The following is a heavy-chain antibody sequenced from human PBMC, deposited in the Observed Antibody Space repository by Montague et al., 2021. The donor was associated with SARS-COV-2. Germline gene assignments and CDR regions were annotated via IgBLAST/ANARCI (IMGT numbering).Heavy chain of an antibody. CDR2: ISSSGSNI. D-gene: IGHD4-23*01. CDR3: ARVYGGADVIGNYFDY. CDR1: GFTFSSCE. J-gene: IGHJ4*02. V-gene: IGHV3-48*03. Sequence: SLRLSCAASGFTFSSCEMNWVRQAPGKGLEWVSYISSSGSNIDYADSVKGRFTISRDNATNSLYLQMNSLRAEDTAVYYCARVYGGADVIGNYFDYWGQETLVTVAS.